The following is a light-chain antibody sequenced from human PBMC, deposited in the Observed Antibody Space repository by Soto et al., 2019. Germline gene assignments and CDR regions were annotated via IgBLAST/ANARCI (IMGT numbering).Light chain of an antibody. CDR1: QSLSRY. V-gene: IGKV3-11*01. J-gene: IGKJ2*01. Sequence: EIVLTQSPASLSLSPGERATLSCRASQSLSRYLAWYHQKPGQAPRLLIYDASNRATGIPARFSGSGSGTDFTLTISSLEPEDFAVYYCQKRSNWPYTFGQGTKLQIK. CDR2: DAS. CDR3: QKRSNWPYT.